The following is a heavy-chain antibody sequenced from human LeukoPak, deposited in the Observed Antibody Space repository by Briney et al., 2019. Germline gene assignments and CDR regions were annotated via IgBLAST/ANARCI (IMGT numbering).Heavy chain of an antibody. Sequence: GRSLRLSCAASGVTFRSYGMHWVRQAPGKGLEWVSVISYDGSNKYYADSVKGRFTISRDNSKNTLYLQMNSLRAEDTAVYYCAMQENSWGQGTLVTVSS. V-gene: IGHV3-30*03. CDR3: AMQENS. D-gene: IGHD2-2*01. J-gene: IGHJ4*02. CDR1: GVTFRSYG. CDR2: ISYDGSNK.